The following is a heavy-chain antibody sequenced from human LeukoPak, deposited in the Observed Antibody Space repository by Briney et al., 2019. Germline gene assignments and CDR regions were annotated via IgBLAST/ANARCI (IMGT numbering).Heavy chain of an antibody. CDR2: IYTSGST. Sequence: SETLSLTCTVSGGSISGYLWSWIRQPAGKGLEWIAIIYTSGSTNYNPSLKSRVTMSADTSKNQVSLKLSSVTAADTAVYYCARDLASPPYNWFDPWGQGTLVTVFS. V-gene: IGHV4-4*07. CDR1: GGSISGYL. CDR3: ARDLASPPYNWFDP. J-gene: IGHJ5*02.